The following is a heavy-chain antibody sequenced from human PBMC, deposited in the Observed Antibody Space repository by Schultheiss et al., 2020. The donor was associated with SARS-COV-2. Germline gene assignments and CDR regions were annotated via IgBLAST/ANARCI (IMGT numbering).Heavy chain of an antibody. Sequence: GGSLRLSCAASGFTFSSYSMNWVRQAPGKGLEWVSYISSSGSTIYYADSVKGRFTISRDNAKNSLYLQMNSLGAEDTAVYYCARDRSSTITGTTILDVWGQGTTVTVSS. CDR3: ARDRSSTITGTTILDV. D-gene: IGHD1-7*01. CDR2: ISSSGSTI. J-gene: IGHJ6*02. V-gene: IGHV3-48*04. CDR1: GFTFSSYS.